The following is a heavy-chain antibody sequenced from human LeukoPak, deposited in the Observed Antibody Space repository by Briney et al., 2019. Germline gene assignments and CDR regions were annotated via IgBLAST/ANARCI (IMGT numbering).Heavy chain of an antibody. J-gene: IGHJ6*03. Sequence: GGSLRLSCAASGFTFSNAWMSWVRQAPGKGLEWVGRIKSKTDGGTTDYAAPGKGRFTSSRDDSKNTLCLQMNSLKTEDTAVYYCTAAAPKYYYDSSGSYYYYYMDVWGKGTTVTVSS. CDR2: IKSKTDGGTT. CDR3: TAAAPKYYYDSSGSYYYYYMDV. V-gene: IGHV3-15*01. CDR1: GFTFSNAW. D-gene: IGHD3-22*01.